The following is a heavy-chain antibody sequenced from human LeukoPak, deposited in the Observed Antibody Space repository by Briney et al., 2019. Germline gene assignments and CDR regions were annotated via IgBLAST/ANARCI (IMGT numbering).Heavy chain of an antibody. CDR1: GFTVSSSY. Sequence: GVSLRLSCAAPGFTVSSSYMSWVRQAPGKGLEWVSAISGSGGSTYYADSVKGRFTISRDNSKNTLYLQMNSLRAEDTAVYYCAKDRRRYYGSGSYYNVYYFDYWGQGTLVTVSS. V-gene: IGHV3-23*01. J-gene: IGHJ4*02. CDR3: AKDRRRYYGSGSYYNVYYFDY. CDR2: ISGSGGST. D-gene: IGHD3-10*01.